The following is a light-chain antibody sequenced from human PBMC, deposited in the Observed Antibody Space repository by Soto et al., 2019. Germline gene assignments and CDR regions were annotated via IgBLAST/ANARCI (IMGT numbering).Light chain of an antibody. J-gene: IGKJ1*01. CDR1: QSISSW. Sequence: DIQMTQSPSTLSASVGDRVTITCRASQSISSWLAWYQQKIGKAPNLLIYDASSLEGGVPSRFSGSGSGTEFTLTISSLQPDDFAIYYRQQYTYYPWTFGQGTKV. V-gene: IGKV1-5*01. CDR3: QQYTYYPWT. CDR2: DAS.